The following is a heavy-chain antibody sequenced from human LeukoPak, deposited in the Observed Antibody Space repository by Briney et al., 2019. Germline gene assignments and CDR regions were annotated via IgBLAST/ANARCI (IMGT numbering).Heavy chain of an antibody. D-gene: IGHD3-9*01. V-gene: IGHV1-46*01. J-gene: IGHJ6*02. Sequence: GASVKVSCKASGYTITSYYMHWVRQSPGQGLEWMGIINPSGGSTSYAQKFQGRVTMTRDTSTSTVYMELSSLRSEDTAVYYCAREVDYDILTGYLYYYYYYGMDVWGQGTTVTVSS. CDR1: GYTITSYY. CDR2: INPSGGST. CDR3: AREVDYDILTGYLYYYYYYGMDV.